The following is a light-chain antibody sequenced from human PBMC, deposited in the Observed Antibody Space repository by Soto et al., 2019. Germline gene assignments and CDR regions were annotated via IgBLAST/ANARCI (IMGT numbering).Light chain of an antibody. V-gene: IGKV1-39*01. J-gene: IGKJ2*01. CDR3: QQRQSRRHT. CDR1: PTISTY. CDR2: AAS. Sequence: DIQMTQSPSSLSASVGGRVTITCRASPTISTYLNWYQQTPGRAPALLISAASTLQCGFPSRFSGSGSGTEFTLTFRSLKPPDFASDYCQQRQSRRHTFGQQTPLPIK.